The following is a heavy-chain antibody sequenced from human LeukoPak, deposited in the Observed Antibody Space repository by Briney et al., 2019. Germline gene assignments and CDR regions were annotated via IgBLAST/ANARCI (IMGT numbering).Heavy chain of an antibody. D-gene: IGHD5-24*01. Sequence: ASVKVSCKASGYTFTSYYMHWVRQAPGQGLEWMGIINPSGGSTSYAQKFQGRVTMTRDTSTSTVYMELSSLRSEDTAVYYCARDTGDGYTPPNYYYYMDVWGKGTTVTVSS. J-gene: IGHJ6*03. CDR1: GYTFTSYY. V-gene: IGHV1-46*01. CDR2: INPSGGST. CDR3: ARDTGDGYTPPNYYYYMDV.